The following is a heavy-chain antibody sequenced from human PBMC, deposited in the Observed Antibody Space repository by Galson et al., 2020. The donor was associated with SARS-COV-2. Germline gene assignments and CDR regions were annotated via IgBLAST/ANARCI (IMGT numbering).Heavy chain of an antibody. CDR3: ARERPEPILRLGGFDY. Sequence: GGSLRLSCAASGFTFSSYAMHWVRQAPGKGLEWVAVISYDGSNKYYADSVKGRFTISRDNSKNTLYLQMNSLRAEDTAVYYCARERPEPILRLGGFDYWGQGTLVTVSS. CDR1: GFTFSSYA. D-gene: IGHD3-3*01. CDR2: ISYDGSNK. V-gene: IGHV3-30-3*01. J-gene: IGHJ4*02.